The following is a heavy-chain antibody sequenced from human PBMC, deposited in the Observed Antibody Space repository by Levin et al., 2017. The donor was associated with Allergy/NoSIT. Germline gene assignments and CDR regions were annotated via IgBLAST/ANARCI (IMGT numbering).Heavy chain of an antibody. CDR2: ISSSSSYI. J-gene: IGHJ3*02. CDR3: ARDGGEDGYKKRANDAFDI. CDR1: GFTFSSYS. D-gene: IGHD5-24*01. Sequence: PGGSLRLSCAASGFTFSSYSMNWVRQAPGKGLEWVSSISSSSSYIYYADSVKGRFTISRDNAKNSLYLQMNSLRAEDTAVYYCARDGGEDGYKKRANDAFDIWGQGTMVTVSS. V-gene: IGHV3-21*01.